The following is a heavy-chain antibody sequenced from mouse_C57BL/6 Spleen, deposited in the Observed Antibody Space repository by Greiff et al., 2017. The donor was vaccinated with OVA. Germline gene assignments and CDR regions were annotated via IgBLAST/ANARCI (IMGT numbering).Heavy chain of an antibody. Sequence: QVQLQQSGAELVKPGASVKLSCKASGYTFTSYWMHWVKQRPGRGLEWIGRIDPNSGGTKYNEKFKSKATLTVDKPSSTAYMQLSSLTFEDSAVYYCAKTAQATSYYAMDYWGQGTSVTVSS. V-gene: IGHV1-72*01. CDR1: GYTFTSYW. J-gene: IGHJ4*01. D-gene: IGHD3-2*02. CDR3: AKTAQATSYYAMDY. CDR2: IDPNSGGT.